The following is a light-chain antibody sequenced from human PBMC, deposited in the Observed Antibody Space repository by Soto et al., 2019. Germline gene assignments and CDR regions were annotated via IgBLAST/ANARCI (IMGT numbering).Light chain of an antibody. J-gene: IGLJ7*01. V-gene: IGLV2-14*01. Sequence: QPVLTQPASVSGSPGQSITISCTGTSSDVGGYNYVSWYQHHPGKAPKLMLYEVSKRPSGVSNRFSGSKSGDTASLIISGLQTEDEADYYCSSYTSSGTLVFGGGTQLTVL. CDR1: SSDVGGYNY. CDR3: SSYTSSGTLV. CDR2: EVS.